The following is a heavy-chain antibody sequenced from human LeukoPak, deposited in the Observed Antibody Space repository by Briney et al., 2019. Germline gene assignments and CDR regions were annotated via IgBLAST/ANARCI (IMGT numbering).Heavy chain of an antibody. V-gene: IGHV3-20*04. CDR1: GFTFDDYG. J-gene: IGHJ4*02. Sequence: GGSLRLSCAASGFTFDDYGMSWVRQAPGKGLEWVSGINWNGGSTGYADSVKGRFTISRDNAKNSLYLQMNSLRAEDTALYYCARAPHDSSGWRYYFDYWGQGTLVTVSS. CDR3: ARAPHDSSGWRYYFDY. D-gene: IGHD6-19*01. CDR2: INWNGGST.